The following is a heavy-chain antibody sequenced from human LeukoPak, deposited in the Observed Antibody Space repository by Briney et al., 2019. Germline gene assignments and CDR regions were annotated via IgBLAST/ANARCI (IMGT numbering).Heavy chain of an antibody. CDR2: INPSGGST. CDR3: ARYSGNYYFDY. Sequence: ASVKVSCKASGYTFTSSYLHWVRQAPGQGLEWMGIINPSGGSTSYAQKFQGRVTMTRDMSTSTVYMELSSLRSEDTAVYYCARYSGNYYFDYWGQGTLVTVSS. D-gene: IGHD1-26*01. CDR1: GYTFTSSY. V-gene: IGHV1-46*01. J-gene: IGHJ4*02.